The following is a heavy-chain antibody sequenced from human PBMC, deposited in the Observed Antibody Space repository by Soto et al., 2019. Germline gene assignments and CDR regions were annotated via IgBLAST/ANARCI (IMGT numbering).Heavy chain of an antibody. CDR3: ARGTSGSYSNFDY. V-gene: IGHV4-38-2*02. CDR2: MYHSGNT. Sequence: ETLSLTCPVSNYSISSGYYWGWIRQSPGKGLEWIVSMYHSGNTFHNPSLKSQVTISVDTSKNQFSLKLKSVTAADTAVYYCARGTSGSYSNFDYWGQGMLVTGSS. CDR1: NYSISSGYY. J-gene: IGHJ4*02. D-gene: IGHD1-26*01.